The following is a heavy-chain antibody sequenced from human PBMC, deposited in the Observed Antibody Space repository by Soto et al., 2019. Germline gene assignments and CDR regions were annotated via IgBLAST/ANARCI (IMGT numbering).Heavy chain of an antibody. V-gene: IGHV4-59*01. D-gene: IGHD5-12*01. CDR2: IYYSGST. J-gene: IGHJ3*02. CDR3: ARWGSGYDAGAFDI. Sequence: SETLSLTCTVPGGSISSYYWSWIRQPPGKGLEWIGYIYYSGSTNYNPSLKSRVTISVDTSKNQFSLKLSSVTAADTAVYYCARWGSGYDAGAFDIRGQGTMVTVSS. CDR1: GGSISSYY.